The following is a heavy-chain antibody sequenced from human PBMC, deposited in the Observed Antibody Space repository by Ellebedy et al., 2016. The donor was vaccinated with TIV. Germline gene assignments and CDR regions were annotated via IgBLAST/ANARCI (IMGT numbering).Heavy chain of an antibody. CDR3: ATGGESTTVVTSFDY. V-gene: IGHV3-74*01. CDR1: GFTFSSYW. Sequence: GESLKISCAASGFTFSSYWMHWVRQAPGKGLVWVSRINSDGSSTSYADSVKGRFTISRDNAKNTLYLQMNSLRAEDTAVYYCATGGESTTVVTSFDYWGQGTLVTVSS. CDR2: INSDGSST. D-gene: IGHD4-23*01. J-gene: IGHJ4*02.